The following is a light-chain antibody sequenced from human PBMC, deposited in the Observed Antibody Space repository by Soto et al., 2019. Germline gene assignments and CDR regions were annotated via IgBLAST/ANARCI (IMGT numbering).Light chain of an antibody. CDR3: QQYDSSPYT. CDR1: QSVANY. CDR2: GAS. Sequence: EIVLTQSPATLSLSPGERATLSCRASQSVANYLGWYQQKPGQAPRLLIYGASSRATGIPDRFSGSGSGTDFTLTISRLEPEDFAVYYCQQYDSSPYTFGQGPKLEIK. J-gene: IGKJ2*01. V-gene: IGKV3-20*01.